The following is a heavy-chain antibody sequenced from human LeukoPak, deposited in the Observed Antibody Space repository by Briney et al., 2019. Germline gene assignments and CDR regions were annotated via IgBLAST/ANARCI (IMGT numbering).Heavy chain of an antibody. V-gene: IGHV3-15*01. CDR3: TTAGGGFYYLHY. J-gene: IGHJ4*02. CDR2: INSRTDGGPT. CDR1: GFTFCNVW. D-gene: IGHD1-14*01. Sequence: GGSLRLSCAASGFTFCNVWMSWVREAPGKGLECGGRINSRTDGGPTDHAARVKDRFPISSDDSTNTLNLQMNSLKTEATAVYYCTTAGGGFYYLHYWRQPTLPTVSS.